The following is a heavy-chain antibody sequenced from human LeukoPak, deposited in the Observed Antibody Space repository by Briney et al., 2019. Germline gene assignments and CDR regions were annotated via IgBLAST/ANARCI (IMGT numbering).Heavy chain of an antibody. D-gene: IGHD4-17*01. CDR2: ISSSGSTI. J-gene: IGHJ4*02. V-gene: IGHV3-48*04. CDR1: GFAFSNYW. CDR3: AKDGLATVDYGGRKRATYYFDY. Sequence: GGSLRLSCAASGFAFSNYWMHWVRQAPGKGLEWVSYISSSGSTIYYADSVKGRFTISRDNAKNSLYLQMNSLRAEDTAVYYCAKDGLATVDYGGRKRATYYFDYWGQGTLVTVSS.